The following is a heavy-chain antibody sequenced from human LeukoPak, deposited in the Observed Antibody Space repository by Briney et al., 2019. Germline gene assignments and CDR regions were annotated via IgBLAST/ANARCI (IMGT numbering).Heavy chain of an antibody. D-gene: IGHD3-22*01. Sequence: PGGSLRLSCAASGFTLSSYAMHWVRQAPGKGLEYVSAISSNGGSTYYANSVKGRFTISRDISKNTLYLQMGSLRAEDMAVYYCARGDYYDSSGYYPYFDYWGQGTLVTVSS. CDR1: GFTLSSYA. V-gene: IGHV3-64*01. CDR3: ARGDYYDSSGYYPYFDY. J-gene: IGHJ4*02. CDR2: ISSNGGST.